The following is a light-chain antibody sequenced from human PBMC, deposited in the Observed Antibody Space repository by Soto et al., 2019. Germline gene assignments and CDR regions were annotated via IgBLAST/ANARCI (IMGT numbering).Light chain of an antibody. Sequence: IQMTQSPSSLSASVGDRVTITCQASQDIGSSLNWYQQKPGKSPKLLICDASDLETGVPSRFSGSGSGTYFTLTISSLQSEDIAAYYCKQHNYVPLFGPGTKVDV. CDR1: QDIGSS. V-gene: IGKV1-33*01. CDR2: DAS. J-gene: IGKJ3*01. CDR3: KQHNYVPL.